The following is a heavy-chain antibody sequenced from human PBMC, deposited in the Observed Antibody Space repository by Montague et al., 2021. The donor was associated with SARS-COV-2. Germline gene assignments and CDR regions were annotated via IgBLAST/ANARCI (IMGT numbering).Heavy chain of an antibody. J-gene: IGHJ6*02. CDR2: IFENGDT. Sequence: SETLSFTCTVSGVAISYGDWSWIRQPPGKGLEWIVTIFENGDTDXXPSLKSRVTVSEDTSQNQFSLRLSSVAAADTALYYCARYYERSWDVWGQGTTVTVSS. CDR1: GVAISYGD. CDR3: ARYYERSWDV. D-gene: IGHD3-16*01. V-gene: IGHV4-4*09.